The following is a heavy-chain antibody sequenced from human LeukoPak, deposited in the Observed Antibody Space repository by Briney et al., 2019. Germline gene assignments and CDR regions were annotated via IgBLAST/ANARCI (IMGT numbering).Heavy chain of an antibody. CDR2: ISYDRSNK. Sequence: GRSLRLSCAASGFTFSSYAMHWVRQAPGKGLEWGAVISYDRSNKYYADSVKGRFTISRDNSKNTLYLQMNSLRAEDTAVYYCARKSAALGYCSGGSCYPDNWFDPWGQGTLVTVSS. V-gene: IGHV3-30*04. J-gene: IGHJ5*02. D-gene: IGHD2-15*01. CDR3: ARKSAALGYCSGGSCYPDNWFDP. CDR1: GFTFSSYA.